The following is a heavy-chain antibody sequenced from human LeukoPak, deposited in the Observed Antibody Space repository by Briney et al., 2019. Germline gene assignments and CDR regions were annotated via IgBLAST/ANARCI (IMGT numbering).Heavy chain of an antibody. V-gene: IGHV3-23*01. D-gene: IGHD3-10*01. J-gene: IGHJ4*02. CDR3: AKDHNSFGSGGSDY. Sequence: GGSLRLSCAASGFTFSIYAMSWVRQAPGKGLEWVSSISDSRGDTNYAASVKGRFTISRDNYKNTLYLQMNSLRADDTAVYYCAKDHNSFGSGGSDYWGQGTLVTVSS. CDR1: GFTFSIYA. CDR2: ISDSRGDT.